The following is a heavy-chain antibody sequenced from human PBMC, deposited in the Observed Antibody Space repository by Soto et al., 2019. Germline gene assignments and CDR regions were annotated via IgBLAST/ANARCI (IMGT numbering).Heavy chain of an antibody. J-gene: IGHJ6*02. CDR3: ARHIVGFQSSDPSHYRSDG. Sequence: GESLRISCKGSVYSFTSYWISWGRQMPGKGMEWMGRIDPSDSYTNYSPSFQGHVTISADKSISTAYLQWSSLKASDTAMYYSARHIVGFQSSDPSHYRSDGWGQGTT. D-gene: IGHD2-15*01. V-gene: IGHV5-10-1*01. CDR2: IDPSDSYT. CDR1: VYSFTSYW.